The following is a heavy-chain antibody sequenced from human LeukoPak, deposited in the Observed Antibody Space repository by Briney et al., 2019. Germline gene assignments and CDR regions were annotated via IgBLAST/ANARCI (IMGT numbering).Heavy chain of an antibody. CDR1: GFTVSSNY. D-gene: IGHD3-22*01. J-gene: IGHJ4*02. CDR3: ARAPRIVGFYFDY. V-gene: IGHV3-7*03. CDR2: IKQDGSEK. Sequence: GGSLRLSCAASGFTVSSNYMSWVRQAPGKGLEWVANIKQDGSEKYYVDSVKGRFTISRDNAKNSLYLQMNSLRAEDTAVYYCARAPRIVGFYFDYWGQGTLVTVSS.